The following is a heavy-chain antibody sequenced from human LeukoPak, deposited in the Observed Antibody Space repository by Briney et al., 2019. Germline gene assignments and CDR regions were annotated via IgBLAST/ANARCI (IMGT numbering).Heavy chain of an antibody. CDR3: ARHVILKDWDFDY. CDR1: GGSISSSSYY. CDR2: IYYSGST. V-gene: IGHV4-39*01. J-gene: IGHJ4*02. D-gene: IGHD2/OR15-2a*01. Sequence: PSETLSLTSTVSGGSISSSSYYWGWIRQPPGKGLEWIGNIYYSGSTNYNPSLKSRVTISVDTSKNQFSLKLSSVTAADTAVYYCARHVILKDWDFDYWGQGTLVTVSS.